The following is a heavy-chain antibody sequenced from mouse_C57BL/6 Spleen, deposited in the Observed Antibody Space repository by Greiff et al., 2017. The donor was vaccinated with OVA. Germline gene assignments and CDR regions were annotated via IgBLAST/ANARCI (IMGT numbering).Heavy chain of an antibody. CDR3: AGDCYGSSCVAY. D-gene: IGHD1-1*01. J-gene: IGHJ2*01. Sequence: EVQLQQSGPELVKPGASVKMSCKASGYTFTDYNMHWVKQSHGKSLEWIGHINPNNGGTNYNQKFQGKATLTVDKSSITAYMELRSLTSEESAVVYCAGDCYGSSCVAYWGQGTTLTVSS. CDR2: INPNNGGT. CDR1: GYTFTDYN. V-gene: IGHV1-22*01.